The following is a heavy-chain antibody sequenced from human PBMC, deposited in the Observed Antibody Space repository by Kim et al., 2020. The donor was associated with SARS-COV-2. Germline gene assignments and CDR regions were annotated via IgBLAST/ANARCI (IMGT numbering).Heavy chain of an antibody. Sequence: GGSLRLSCAASGFTFSSYSMNWVRQAPGKGLEWVSSIRSSSSYIYYADSVEGRFTISRDNAKNSLYLQMNSLRAEDTAVYYCARVSEWVWEGSDYWG. V-gene: IGHV3-21*01. CDR2: IRSSSSYI. J-gene: IGHJ4*01. D-gene: IGHD1-26*01. CDR1: GFTFSSYS. CDR3: ARVSEWVWEGSDY.